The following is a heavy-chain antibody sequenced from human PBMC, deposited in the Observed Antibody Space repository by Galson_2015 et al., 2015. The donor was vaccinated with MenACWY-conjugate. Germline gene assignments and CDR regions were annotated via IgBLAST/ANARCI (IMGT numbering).Heavy chain of an antibody. CDR2: ISRSGSPI. J-gene: IGHJ6*03. CDR3: ARVATWIHQYYYYMDV. V-gene: IGHV3-48*03. CDR1: GFTFTGYE. Sequence: SLRLSCAVSGFTFTGYEFNWVRQAPGKGLEWLSYISRSGSPIYYADSVKGRFTISRDNTKKSLFLQMNSLTAGDTAIYYCARVATWIHQYYYYMDVWGKGTT. D-gene: IGHD5-18*01.